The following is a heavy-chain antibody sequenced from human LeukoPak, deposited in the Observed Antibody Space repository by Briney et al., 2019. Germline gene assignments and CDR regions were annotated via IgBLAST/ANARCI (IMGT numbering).Heavy chain of an antibody. CDR2: ISYDGSHK. D-gene: IGHD4-11*01. V-gene: IGHV3-30-3*01. J-gene: IGHJ4*02. Sequence: HPGRSLRLSCAASGFVFRNYAVHWVRQAPGKGLEWVAVISYDGSHKYYKDSVKGRFTISRDNSKNTLYLQMDSLRAEDTAVYYCAREDYGNYFFDFWGQGTLVTVPS. CDR3: AREDYGNYFFDF. CDR1: GFVFRNYA.